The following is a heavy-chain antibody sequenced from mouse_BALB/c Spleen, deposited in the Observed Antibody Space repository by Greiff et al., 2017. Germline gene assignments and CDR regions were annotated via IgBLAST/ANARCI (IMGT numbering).Heavy chain of an antibody. J-gene: IGHJ2*01. V-gene: IGHV1S56*01. Sequence: QVQLQQSGPELVKPGASVKMSCKASGYTFTSYYIHWVKQRPGQGLEWIGWIYPGDGSTKYNEKFKGKTTLTADKSSSTAYMLLSSLTSEDSAIYFCASRTPYYFDYWGQGTTLTVSS. CDR3: ASRTPYYFDY. CDR2: IYPGDGST. CDR1: GYTFTSYY.